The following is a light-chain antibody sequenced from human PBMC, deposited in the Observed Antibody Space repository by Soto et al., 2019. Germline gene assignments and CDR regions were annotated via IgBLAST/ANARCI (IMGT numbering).Light chain of an antibody. Sequence: EIKFTQSACTLSLSPGERATLSCRASQSVSSSYLAWYQQKPGQAPRLLIYGASSRATGIPDRFSGSGSGTDFTLTISRLEPEDFAVYYCQQYGSSPLTFGGGTKVDNK. CDR1: QSVSSSY. V-gene: IGKV3-20*01. J-gene: IGKJ4*01. CDR2: GAS. CDR3: QQYGSSPLT.